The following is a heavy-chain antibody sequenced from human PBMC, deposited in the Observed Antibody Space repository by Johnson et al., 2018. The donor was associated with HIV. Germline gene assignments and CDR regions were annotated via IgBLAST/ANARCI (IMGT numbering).Heavy chain of an antibody. CDR2: IWYDGSNK. Sequence: QVQLVESGGGVVQPGRSLRLSCAASGFTFRSYAMHWVRQAPGRGLEWVAVIWYDGSNKYYADSVKGRFTISSDNSKNTLYLQMNSLRAEDTAVYYCAKDLSIAARPAAFDIWGQGTMVIVSS. CDR3: AKDLSIAARPAAFDI. V-gene: IGHV3-33*06. J-gene: IGHJ3*02. CDR1: GFTFRSYA. D-gene: IGHD6-6*01.